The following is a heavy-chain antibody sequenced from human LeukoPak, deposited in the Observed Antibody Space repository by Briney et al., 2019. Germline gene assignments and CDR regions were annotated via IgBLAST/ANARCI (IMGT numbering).Heavy chain of an antibody. CDR1: GGSISSYY. CDR3: ARPMVRGVNDALDI. V-gene: IGHV4-59*08. Sequence: SETLSLTCTVPGGSISSYYWSWIQQPPGKGLEWIGYIYYSGSTNYNPSLKSRVTISVDTSKNQFSLKLSSVTAADTAVYFCARPMVRGVNDALDIWGQGTMVTVSS. J-gene: IGHJ3*02. D-gene: IGHD3-10*01. CDR2: IYYSGST.